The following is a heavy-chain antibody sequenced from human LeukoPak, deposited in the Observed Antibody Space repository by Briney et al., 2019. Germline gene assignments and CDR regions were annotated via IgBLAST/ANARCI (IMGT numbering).Heavy chain of an antibody. V-gene: IGHV4-59*08. CDR3: ARHTTPADWYFDL. CDR1: GASMTNLY. Sequence: SETLSLTCSVSGASMTNLYWSWIRQAPGKRLEWMGYIYYRGATSYNPSLESRASLSVDTSKNQFSLNLTSMTAADTAIYYCARHTTPADWYFDLWGPGARVTVSS. D-gene: IGHD1-26*01. CDR2: IYYRGAT. J-gene: IGHJ2*01.